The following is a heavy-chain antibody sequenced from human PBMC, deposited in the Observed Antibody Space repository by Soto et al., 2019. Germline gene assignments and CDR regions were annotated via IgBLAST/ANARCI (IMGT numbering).Heavy chain of an antibody. J-gene: IGHJ6*02. D-gene: IGHD6-13*01. CDR1: GGTFSSYA. Sequence: GASVKVSCKASGGTFSSYAISWVRQAPGQGLEWMGGIIPIFGTANYAQKFQGRVTITADESTSTAYMELSSLRSEDTAVYYCARDVRAAAEYYYGMDVWGQGTTVTVSS. V-gene: IGHV1-69*13. CDR2: IIPIFGTA. CDR3: ARDVRAAAEYYYGMDV.